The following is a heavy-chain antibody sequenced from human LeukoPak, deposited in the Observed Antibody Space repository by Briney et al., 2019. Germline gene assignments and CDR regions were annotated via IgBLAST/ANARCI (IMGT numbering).Heavy chain of an antibody. J-gene: IGHJ5*02. D-gene: IGHD3-3*01. CDR1: GFTFSSYA. CDR2: ISYDGSNR. Sequence: GRSLRLSCAASGFTFSSYAMHWVRQAPGKGLEWVAVISYDGSNRYYADSVKGRFTISRDNSKNTLYLQMNSLRADDTAVYYCARVWSGYYRDNWFDPWGQGTLVTVSS. V-gene: IGHV3-30-3*01. CDR3: ARVWSGYYRDNWFDP.